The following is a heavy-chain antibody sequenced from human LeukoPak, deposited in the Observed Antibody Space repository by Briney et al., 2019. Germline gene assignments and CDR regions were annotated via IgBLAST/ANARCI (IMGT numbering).Heavy chain of an antibody. D-gene: IGHD6-19*01. CDR3: ARGPYSSGSSADY. J-gene: IGHJ4*02. Sequence: GGSLRLSCAASGFTFSSYAMHWVRQAPGKGLEWVAVISYDGSNKYYADSVKGRFTISRDNAKNSLYLQMNSLRAEDTAVYYCARGPYSSGSSADYWGQGTLVTVSS. CDR1: GFTFSSYA. CDR2: ISYDGSNK. V-gene: IGHV3-30-3*01.